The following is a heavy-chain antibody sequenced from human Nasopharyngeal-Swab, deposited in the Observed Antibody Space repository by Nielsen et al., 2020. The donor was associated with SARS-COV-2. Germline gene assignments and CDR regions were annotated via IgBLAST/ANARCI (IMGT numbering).Heavy chain of an antibody. CDR3: ARGSSDWRGIDY. Sequence: SCAASGFTFSSFGMHWVRQAPGKGLEWVAFIAHDASNEYYGDSVKGRFTISRDNAKNTLYLQMNSLRAEDTAVYFCARGSSDWRGIDYWGQGTLVTVSS. D-gene: IGHD6-19*01. CDR1: GFTFSSFG. CDR2: IAHDASNE. J-gene: IGHJ4*02. V-gene: IGHV3-30*03.